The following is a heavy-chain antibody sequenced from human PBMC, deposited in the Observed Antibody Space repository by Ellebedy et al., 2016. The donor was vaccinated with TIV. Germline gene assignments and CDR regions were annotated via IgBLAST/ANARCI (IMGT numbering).Heavy chain of an antibody. CDR3: ARHEGGGFDCLGH. V-gene: IGHV4-59*08. Sequence: MPSETLSLTCTVSGVSIRSFYWSWIRQPPGKGLEWIAYIYNSGNTTSNPSLKSRVTMSVDTSKNRFSLKLNSVTAADTAVYYCARHEGGGFDCLGHWGQGTLVTVSS. CDR2: IYNSGNT. D-gene: IGHD5-12*01. CDR1: GVSIRSFY. J-gene: IGHJ4*02.